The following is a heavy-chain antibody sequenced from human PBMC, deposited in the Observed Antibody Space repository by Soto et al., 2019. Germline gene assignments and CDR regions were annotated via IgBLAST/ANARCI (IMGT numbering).Heavy chain of an antibody. Sequence: ASVKVSCKTSGYTFTKYGISWVRQAPGQGLEWIGWVSPYNANTNYAQNLQGRVTLTTDTSTSTAYMELTSLRSNDTAIYYCAMVDVYVTPSPQDVWGQGTTVTVSS. CDR2: VSPYNANT. CDR1: GYTFTKYG. D-gene: IGHD3-16*01. J-gene: IGHJ6*02. CDR3: AMVDVYVTPSPQDV. V-gene: IGHV1-18*04.